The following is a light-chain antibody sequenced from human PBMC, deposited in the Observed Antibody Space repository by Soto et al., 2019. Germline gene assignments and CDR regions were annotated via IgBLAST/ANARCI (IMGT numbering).Light chain of an antibody. CDR2: DAS. Sequence: DIQMTQSPSSLSASVGDRVTITCRASRSVDLWLAWYQQKTGKPPKLLIYDASSLQSGVPSRFSGSGSGTEFTLTISRLQPDDFGTYYCQEYNSYTGTFGPGTKVDIK. J-gene: IGKJ1*01. V-gene: IGKV1-5*01. CDR1: RSVDLW. CDR3: QEYNSYTGT.